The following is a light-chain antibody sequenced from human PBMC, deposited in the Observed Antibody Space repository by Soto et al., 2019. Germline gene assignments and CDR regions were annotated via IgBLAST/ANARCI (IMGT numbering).Light chain of an antibody. CDR2: SVS. J-gene: IGLJ1*01. Sequence: QSALRQTASVSGSPGQSITISCSGTSSDIGAYDHVAWFQQFPGKTPKLAIYSVSNRPSGVSYRFSGSKSGNTASLTISGLQADDEADYYCISYTVSGSYVFGPGTKVTVL. CDR1: SSDIGAYDH. CDR3: ISYTVSGSYV. V-gene: IGLV2-14*01.